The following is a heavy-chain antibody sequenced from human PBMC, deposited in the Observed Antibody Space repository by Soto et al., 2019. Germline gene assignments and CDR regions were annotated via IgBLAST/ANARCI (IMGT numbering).Heavy chain of an antibody. CDR2: IYYSGST. D-gene: IGHD3-16*01. CDR1: GGSISSYY. Sequence: SETLSLTCTVSGGSISSYYWSWIRQPPGKGLEWIGYIYYSGSTNYNPSLKSRVTISVDTSKNQFSLKLSSVTAADTAVYYCARNRRDTFSYYYYYMDVWGKGTTVNVSS. CDR3: ARNRRDTFSYYYYYMDV. J-gene: IGHJ6*03. V-gene: IGHV4-59*01.